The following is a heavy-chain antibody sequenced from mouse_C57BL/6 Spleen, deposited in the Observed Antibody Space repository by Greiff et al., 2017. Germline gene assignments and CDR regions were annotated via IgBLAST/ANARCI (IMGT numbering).Heavy chain of an antibody. D-gene: IGHD1-1*01. J-gene: IGHJ2*01. CDR1: GFTFSSYA. CDR3: ARVIIARWYYFDD. Sequence: EVKLVESGGGLVKPGGSLKLSCAASGFTFSSYAMYWVRQTPEKRLEWVATISDGGSYTYYPDNVKGRFTISRDNAKNNLYLQMSHLKSEDTAMYYCARVIIARWYYFDDWGQGTTLTVSS. CDR2: ISDGGSYT. V-gene: IGHV5-4*03.